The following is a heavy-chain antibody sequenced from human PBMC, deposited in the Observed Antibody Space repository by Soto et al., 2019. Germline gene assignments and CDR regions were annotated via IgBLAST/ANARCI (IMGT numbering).Heavy chain of an antibody. J-gene: IGHJ4*02. Sequence: QVQLVQSGGEVRKHGASVNVSCKASGYTFASYAITWVRQAPGEGLEWMGLISTSSGNANYAQRFQGRVTITRDTSTTTVYMQLRSLRSDDSAVYFCARSVGYPDYWGQGTLVTVSS. V-gene: IGHV1-18*01. CDR2: ISTSSGNA. D-gene: IGHD5-18*01. CDR1: GYTFASYA. CDR3: ARSVGYPDY.